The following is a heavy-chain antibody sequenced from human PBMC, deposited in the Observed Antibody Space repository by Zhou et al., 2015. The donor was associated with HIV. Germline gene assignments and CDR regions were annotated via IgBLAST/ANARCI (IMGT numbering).Heavy chain of an antibody. J-gene: IGHJ2*01. Sequence: QVQLVQSGAEVKKVGASVKVSCKTSGYIFTDHGIVWVRQAPGQGLEWMGAIIPMFGTVRYAQKFQGRVTLTADRSTNTAYMEMRSLRSEDTAVYYCARDRGGARPDWRYFDLWGRGTLVSVSS. V-gene: IGHV1-69*06. CDR3: ARDRGGARPDWRYFDL. CDR2: IIPMFGTV. CDR1: GYIFTDHG. D-gene: IGHD6-6*01.